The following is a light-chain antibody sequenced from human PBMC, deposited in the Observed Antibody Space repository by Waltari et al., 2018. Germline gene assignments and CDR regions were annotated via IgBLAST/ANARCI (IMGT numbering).Light chain of an antibody. CDR2: DAA. J-gene: IGKJ1*01. V-gene: IGKV3-20*01. Sequence: ELMLTQSPGILSLSPGARATLSCRASQSISRYLAWYQQKPGQAPRLLIYDAASRATGIPDRISGSGSGTDFSLTISRLEPEDSAVYYCQKYGTLPATFGQGTKVEIK. CDR3: QKYGTLPAT. CDR1: QSISRY.